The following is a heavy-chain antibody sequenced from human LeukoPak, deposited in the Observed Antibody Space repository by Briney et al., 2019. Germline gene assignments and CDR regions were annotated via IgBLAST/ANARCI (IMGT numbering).Heavy chain of an antibody. D-gene: IGHD2-21*02. Sequence: SVKVSCKASGYSFSTYGISWVRQAPGQGLEWMGGIIPIFGTANYAQKFQGRVTITADESTSTAYMELSSLRSEDTAVYYCARAYCGGDCYSYYYYMDVWGKGTTVTISS. CDR1: GYSFSTYG. CDR3: ARAYCGGDCYSYYYYMDV. CDR2: IIPIFGTA. J-gene: IGHJ6*03. V-gene: IGHV1-69*13.